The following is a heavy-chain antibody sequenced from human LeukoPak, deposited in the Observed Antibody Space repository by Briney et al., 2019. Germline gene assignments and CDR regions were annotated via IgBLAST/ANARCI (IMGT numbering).Heavy chain of an antibody. V-gene: IGHV3-21*01. Sequence: GGSLRLSCAASGFTFSSYSMNWVRQAPGKGLEWVSSISSSSSYIYYADSVKGRFTISRDNAENSLYLQMNSLRAEDTAVYYCARAPGRSPYNYYVMWGLGTLVTVSS. CDR3: ARAPGRSPYNYYVM. J-gene: IGHJ4*02. CDR1: GFTFSSYS. D-gene: IGHD3-10*02. CDR2: ISSSSSYI.